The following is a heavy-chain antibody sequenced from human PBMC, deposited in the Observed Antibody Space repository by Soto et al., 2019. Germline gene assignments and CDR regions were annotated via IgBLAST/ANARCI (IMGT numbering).Heavy chain of an antibody. J-gene: IGHJ4*02. CDR2: ISGSGGST. V-gene: IGHV3-23*01. D-gene: IGHD3-22*01. CDR1: GFTFSSYA. CDR3: AKDEPRSGYYRY. Sequence: GGSLRLSCAASGFTFSSYAMSCVRHAPGKGLEWVSAISGSGGSTYYADSVKGRFTISRDNSKNTLYLQMNSLRAEDTAVYYCAKDEPRSGYYRYWGQGTLVTVSS.